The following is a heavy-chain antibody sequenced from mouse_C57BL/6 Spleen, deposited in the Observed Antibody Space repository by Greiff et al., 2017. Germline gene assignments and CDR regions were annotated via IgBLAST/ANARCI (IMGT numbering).Heavy chain of an antibody. CDR1: GYTFTDYE. D-gene: IGHD1-1*01. V-gene: IGHV1-15*01. CDR3: TRSRGSSYVGYAMDY. Sequence: QVQLKESGAELVRPGASVTLSCKASGYTFTDYEMHWVKQTPVHGLEWIGAIDPETGGTAYNQKFKGKAILTADKSSSTAYMELRSLTSEDSAVYYCTRSRGSSYVGYAMDYWGQGTSVTVSS. CDR2: IDPETGGT. J-gene: IGHJ4*01.